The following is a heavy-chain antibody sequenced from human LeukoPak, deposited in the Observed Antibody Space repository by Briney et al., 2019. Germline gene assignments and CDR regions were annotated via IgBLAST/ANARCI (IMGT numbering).Heavy chain of an antibody. CDR1: RFTFSIYN. Sequence: GGSLRLSCAASRFTFSIYNMNWVRQAPGKGLEWVSSISSSGTYIYYADSVRDRFTISRDNAKNSLYLQMNSLRAEDTAVYYCAKDSRGSGSRYYGMDVWGQGTTVSVSS. J-gene: IGHJ6*02. CDR2: ISSSGTYI. V-gene: IGHV3-21*01. D-gene: IGHD3-10*01. CDR3: AKDSRGSGSRYYGMDV.